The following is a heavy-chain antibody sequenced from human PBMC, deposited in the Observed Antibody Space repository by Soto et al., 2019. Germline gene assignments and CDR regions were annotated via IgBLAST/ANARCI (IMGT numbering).Heavy chain of an antibody. CDR2: INPSDGSA. D-gene: IGHD6-6*01. CDR3: AREAHLRGSSSRGGLGY. Sequence: ASVKVSCKASGPTFTNFYVHWVRQAPGQGPEWMGMINPSDGSADYPQKFQGRLTMTRDTSTNTAYMELRSLRSDDTAVYFCAREAHLRGSSSRGGLGYWGQGTLVTVSS. CDR1: GPTFTNFY. J-gene: IGHJ4*02. V-gene: IGHV1-46*03.